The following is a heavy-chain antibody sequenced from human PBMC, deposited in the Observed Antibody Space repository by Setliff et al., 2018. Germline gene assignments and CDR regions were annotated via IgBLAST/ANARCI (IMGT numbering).Heavy chain of an antibody. CDR2: FIPVLRKA. V-gene: IGHV1-69*13. CDR1: GYSFISYY. J-gene: IGHJ4*02. D-gene: IGHD2-15*01. Sequence: GASVKVSCKTSGYSFISYYMYWVRQAPGQGLEWMGRFIPVLRKANYAQRFQGRVTITADESTSTGYLELSRLRSEDTAIYYCARELRSPYWHIDFWGQGTLVTVSS. CDR3: ARELRSPYWHIDF.